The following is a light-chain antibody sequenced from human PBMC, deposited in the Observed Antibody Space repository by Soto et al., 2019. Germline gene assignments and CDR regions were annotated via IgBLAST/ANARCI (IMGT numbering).Light chain of an antibody. CDR1: QSLLHSNGYNY. Sequence: DIVMTQSPLSLPVTPGEPASISCRSSQSLLHSNGYNYLDWYLQKPGQSPQLLIYLGSNRASGVPDRFSGSGSGTDFTLKISRVEAEDVGVYYCMQDLQTQYTFGQGTKVDI. CDR2: LGS. CDR3: MQDLQTQYT. V-gene: IGKV2-28*01. J-gene: IGKJ2*01.